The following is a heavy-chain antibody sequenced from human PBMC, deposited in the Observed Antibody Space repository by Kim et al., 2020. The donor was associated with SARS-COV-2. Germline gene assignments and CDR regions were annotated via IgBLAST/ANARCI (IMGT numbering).Heavy chain of an antibody. Sequence: GGSLRLSCRASGFTFSNYWMSWVRQAPGKGLEWVACMKGDGSEKHYVDSVKGRFTISRDNTKNSLYLEINSLRAEDTALYYCASLFTAMVSGGHWGQGALVIVSS. CDR3: ASLFTAMVSGGH. V-gene: IGHV3-7*01. CDR2: MKGDGSEK. CDR1: GFTFSNYW. J-gene: IGHJ4*02. D-gene: IGHD5-18*01.